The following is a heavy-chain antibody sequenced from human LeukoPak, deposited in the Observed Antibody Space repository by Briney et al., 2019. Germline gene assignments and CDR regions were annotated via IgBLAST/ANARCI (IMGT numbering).Heavy chain of an antibody. CDR2: ISSSSSYI. V-gene: IGHV3-21*01. CDR1: GFTFSSYS. CDR3: ARGRSSDLFDY. Sequence: PGGSLRLSCAASGFTFSSYSMNWVRQAPGKGLEWVSSISSSSSYIYYADSVKGRSTISRDNAKNSLYLQMNSLRAEDTAVYYCARGRSSDLFDYWGQGTLVTVSS. J-gene: IGHJ4*02. D-gene: IGHD6-19*01.